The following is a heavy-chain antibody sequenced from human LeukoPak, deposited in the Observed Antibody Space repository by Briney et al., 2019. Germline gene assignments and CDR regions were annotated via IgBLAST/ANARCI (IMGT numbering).Heavy chain of an antibody. CDR1: GYTFTSYY. CDR3: ARGGALVPAAMVGFDY. J-gene: IGHJ4*02. D-gene: IGHD2-2*01. CDR2: INPSGGST. Sequence: GASVKVSCKASGYTFTSYYMHWVRQAPGQGLEWMGIINPSGGSTSYAQKFQGRVTMTRDTSTSTVYMELSSPRSEDTAVYYCARGGALVPAAMVGFDYWGQGTLVTVSS. V-gene: IGHV1-46*01.